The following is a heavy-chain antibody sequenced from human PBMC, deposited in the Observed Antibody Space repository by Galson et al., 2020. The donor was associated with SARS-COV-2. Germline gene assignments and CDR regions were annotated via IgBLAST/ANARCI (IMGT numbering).Heavy chain of an antibody. Sequence: SLRLSCAASGFTFDYYAMHWVRQAPGKGLEWVSGISWNSGSIGYADSVKGRFTISRDNAKNSLYLQMNSLRAEDTALYYCAKGSVLLWFGELSFHYWGQGTLVTVSS. CDR3: AKGSVLLWFGELSFHY. CDR1: GFTFDYYA. J-gene: IGHJ4*02. V-gene: IGHV3-9*01. CDR2: ISWNSGSI. D-gene: IGHD3-10*01.